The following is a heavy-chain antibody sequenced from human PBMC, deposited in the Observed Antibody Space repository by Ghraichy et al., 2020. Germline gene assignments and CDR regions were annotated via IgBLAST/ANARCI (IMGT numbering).Heavy chain of an antibody. CDR3: ARLSANIVVVPAHIGMDV. CDR1: GYSFTSYW. V-gene: IGHV5-51*01. Sequence: GESLNISCKGSGYSFTSYWIGWVRQMPGKGLEWMGIIYPGDSDTRYSPSFQGQVTISADKSISTAYLQWSSLKASDTAMYYCARLSANIVVVPAHIGMDVWGQGTTVTVSS. J-gene: IGHJ6*02. CDR2: IYPGDSDT. D-gene: IGHD2-2*01.